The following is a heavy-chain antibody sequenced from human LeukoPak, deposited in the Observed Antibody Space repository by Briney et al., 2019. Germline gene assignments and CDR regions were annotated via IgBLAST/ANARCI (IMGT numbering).Heavy chain of an antibody. D-gene: IGHD4-23*01. V-gene: IGHV1-46*01. Sequence: ASVKVSCKASGYTFTSYYMHWVRRAPGQGLEWMGIINPSGGSTSYAQKFQGRVTMTRDTSTSTVYMELSSLRSEDTAVYYCATDYGGNSAAFDIWGQGTMVTVSS. CDR2: INPSGGST. CDR1: GYTFTSYY. CDR3: ATDYGGNSAAFDI. J-gene: IGHJ3*02.